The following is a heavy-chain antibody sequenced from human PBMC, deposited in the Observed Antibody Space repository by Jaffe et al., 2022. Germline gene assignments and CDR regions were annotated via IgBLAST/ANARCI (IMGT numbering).Heavy chain of an antibody. J-gene: IGHJ4*02. V-gene: IGHV4-59*01. CDR2: IYYSGST. CDR3: ARGPISAVAGTPDFPY. D-gene: IGHD6-19*01. CDR1: GGSISSYY. Sequence: QVQLQESGPGLVKPSETLSLTCTVSGGSISSYYWSWIRQPPGKGLEWIGYIYYSGSTNYNPSLKSRVTISVDTSKNQFSLKLSSVTAADTAVYYCARGPISAVAGTPDFPYWGQGTLVTVSS.